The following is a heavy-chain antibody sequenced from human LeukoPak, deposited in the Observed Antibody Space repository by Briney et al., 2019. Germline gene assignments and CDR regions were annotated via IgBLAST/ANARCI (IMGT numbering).Heavy chain of an antibody. CDR1: GGTFSSYA. Sequence: VASVKVSCKASGGTFSSYAISWVRQAPGQGLEWMGWINPNSGGTNYAQKFQGRVTMTRDTSISTAYMELSRLRSDDTAVYYCARAVYGSGKRGADYWGQGTLVTVSS. V-gene: IGHV1-2*02. CDR2: INPNSGGT. J-gene: IGHJ4*02. D-gene: IGHD3-10*01. CDR3: ARAVYGSGKRGADY.